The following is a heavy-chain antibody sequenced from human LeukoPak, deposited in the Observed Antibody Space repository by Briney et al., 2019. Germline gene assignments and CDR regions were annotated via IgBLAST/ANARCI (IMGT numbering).Heavy chain of an antibody. CDR1: GGTFSSYA. CDR3: ASATYYYGFRRDNNWFDH. Sequence: GASVKVSCKASGGTFSSYAISWVRQAPGQGREGMGGIIPIFGTANYAQKFQGRVTITADKSTSTAYMELSSLRSEDTAVYYCASATYYYGFRRDNNWFDHWGQGTLVTVSS. D-gene: IGHD3-10*01. CDR2: IIPIFGTA. J-gene: IGHJ5*02. V-gene: IGHV1-69*06.